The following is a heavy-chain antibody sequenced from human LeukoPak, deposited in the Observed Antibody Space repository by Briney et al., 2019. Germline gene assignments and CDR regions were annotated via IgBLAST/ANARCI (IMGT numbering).Heavy chain of an antibody. Sequence: SVNVSCKASAGTFSSYSISWVRPPPGQGLEWVGGIIPMCGTANYAQKFQCRVTITADESTSTAYMELSSLRSEDTAVYYCARVRVVVVAATRSNWFDPWGQGTLVTVSS. D-gene: IGHD2-15*01. V-gene: IGHV1-69*13. J-gene: IGHJ5*02. CDR3: ARVRVVVVAATRSNWFDP. CDR2: IIPMCGTA. CDR1: AGTFSSYS.